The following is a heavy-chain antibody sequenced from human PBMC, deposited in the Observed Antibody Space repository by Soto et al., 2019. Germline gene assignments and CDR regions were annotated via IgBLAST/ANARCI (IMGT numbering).Heavy chain of an antibody. J-gene: IGHJ4*02. CDR3: AREYPGGSYYDD. V-gene: IGHV3-7*03. CDR1: GFTLSRYW. Sequence: PXGALRVSLAASGFTLSRYWMSWVRQAPGKGLDWVAMINQDGSEKYYVDSVKGRFTISRDNAKNSLYLQMNSLRAEDTAVYYCAREYPGGSYYDDWGQGTLVTVSS. CDR2: INQDGSEK. D-gene: IGHD1-26*01.